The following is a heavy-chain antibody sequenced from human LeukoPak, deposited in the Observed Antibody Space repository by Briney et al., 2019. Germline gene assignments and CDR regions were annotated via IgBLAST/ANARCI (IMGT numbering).Heavy chain of an antibody. J-gene: IGHJ4*02. CDR1: GFTFSSFS. D-gene: IGHD3-10*01. CDR2: ISSGSSTI. Sequence: GGPLRLSGEASGFTFSSFSMAWARQAPGKGLKWVSYISSGSSTIYYADSVEGRFTISRDNAKNSLYLQMNSLRDEDTAVYYCAGLRGPLDYWGQGTPVTVSS. V-gene: IGHV3-48*02. CDR3: AGLRGPLDY.